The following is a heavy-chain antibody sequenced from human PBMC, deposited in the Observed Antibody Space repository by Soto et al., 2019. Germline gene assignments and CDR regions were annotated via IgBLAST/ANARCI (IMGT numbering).Heavy chain of an antibody. CDR1: GASVSGVTYY. CDR3: ARRAHGYPPNWFDP. Sequence: QLQLQESGPGLVKPSETLSLACSVSGASVSGVTYYWGWIRQPPGKGLEWVGDVHYSGVTHYNPSLMTRATISVDTSHNQFSLKLSSVTAADTAVYYCARRAHGYPPNWFDPWGQGTLVIVSS. V-gene: IGHV4-39*01. CDR2: VHYSGVT. J-gene: IGHJ5*02. D-gene: IGHD3-22*01.